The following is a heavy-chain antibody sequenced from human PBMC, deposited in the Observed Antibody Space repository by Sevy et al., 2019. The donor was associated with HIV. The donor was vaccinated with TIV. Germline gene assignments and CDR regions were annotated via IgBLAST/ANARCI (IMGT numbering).Heavy chain of an antibody. J-gene: IGHJ4*02. CDR2: IWYDGSNK. Sequence: SLKISCAASGFTFSSYGMHWVRQAPGKGLEWVAVIWYDGSNKYYADSVKGRFTISRDNSKNTLYLQMNSLRVEDTAVYYCARSPIAAAGRYFDYWGQGTLVTVSS. CDR1: GFTFSSYG. D-gene: IGHD6-13*01. V-gene: IGHV3-33*01. CDR3: ARSPIAAAGRYFDY.